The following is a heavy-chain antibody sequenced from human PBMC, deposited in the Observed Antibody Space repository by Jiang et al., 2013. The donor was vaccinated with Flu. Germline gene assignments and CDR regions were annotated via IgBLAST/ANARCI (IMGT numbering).Heavy chain of an antibody. J-gene: IGHJ4*02. D-gene: IGHD3-22*01. CDR3: ARSDSSGYYFSFDY. V-gene: IGHV4-39*07. Sequence: PGLVKPSETLSLTCTVSGGSVSSGSYYWGWIRQPPGKGLEWIGSIYYSGSTYYNPSLKSRVTISVDTSKNQFSLKLSSVTAADTAVYYCARSDSSGYYFSFDYWGQGTLVTVSS. CDR1: GGSVSSGSYY. CDR2: IYYSGST.